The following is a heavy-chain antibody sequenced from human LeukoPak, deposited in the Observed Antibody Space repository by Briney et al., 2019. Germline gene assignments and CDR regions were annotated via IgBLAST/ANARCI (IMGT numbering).Heavy chain of an antibody. CDR3: AREGTGSYMDV. D-gene: IGHD1/OR15-1a*01. CDR1: GFIFGNYW. CDR2: IKQDGSEK. V-gene: IGHV3-7*01. J-gene: IGHJ6*03. Sequence: GGSLRLSCAASGFIFGNYWMGWVRQAPGKGLEWVAYIKQDGSEKYYVDSVKGRFSISRDNAKNTLYLQVNSLRVEDTAVYYCAREGTGSYMDVWGKGTTVTVSS.